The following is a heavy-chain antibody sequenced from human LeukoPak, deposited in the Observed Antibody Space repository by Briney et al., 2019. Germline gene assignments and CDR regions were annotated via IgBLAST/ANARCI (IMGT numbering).Heavy chain of an antibody. J-gene: IGHJ4*02. V-gene: IGHV3-30*18. D-gene: IGHD6-19*01. CDR2: ISNDGINR. CDR3: AKDGSGWSYFDY. Sequence: GGSLRLSCAASGFSFSAYGMHWVRQARDNGLGWVAIISNDGINRHYTDSVKGRFTISGDKSKNTLYLQMNSLRTEDTAVYYCAKDGSGWSYFDYWGQGALVTVSS. CDR1: GFSFSAYG.